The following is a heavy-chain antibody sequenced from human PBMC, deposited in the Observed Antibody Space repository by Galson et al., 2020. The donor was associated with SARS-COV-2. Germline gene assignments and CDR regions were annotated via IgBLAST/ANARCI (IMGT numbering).Heavy chain of an antibody. D-gene: IGHD3-22*01. CDR1: GFTFDDYA. Sequence: GGSLRLSCAASGFTFDDYAMHWVRQAPGKGLEWVSGISWNSGSIGYADSVKGRFTISRDNAKNSLYLQMNSLRAEDTALYYCVKFGDSSGTGSAFDIWGQGTMVTVSS. V-gene: IGHV3-9*01. CDR3: VKFGDSSGTGSAFDI. CDR2: ISWNSGSI. J-gene: IGHJ3*02.